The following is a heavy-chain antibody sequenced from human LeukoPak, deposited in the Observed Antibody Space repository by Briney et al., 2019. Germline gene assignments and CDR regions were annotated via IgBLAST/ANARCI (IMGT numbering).Heavy chain of an antibody. CDR1: TGSFSGYY. CDR2: IDHSGST. Sequence: PSETLSLTCAVYTGSFSGYYWSWIRQPPGKGLEWIGEIDHSGSTNFNPSLKSRVTISVDTSKNQFSLKLSSVTAADTAVYYCARGMARRAFDIWGQGTMVTVSS. D-gene: IGHD5-24*01. V-gene: IGHV4-34*01. CDR3: ARGMARRAFDI. J-gene: IGHJ3*02.